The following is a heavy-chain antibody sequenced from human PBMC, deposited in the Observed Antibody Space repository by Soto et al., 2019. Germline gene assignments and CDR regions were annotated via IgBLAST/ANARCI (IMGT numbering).Heavy chain of an antibody. J-gene: IGHJ4*02. D-gene: IGHD6-6*01. V-gene: IGHV4-31*03. CDR3: ARLSSSSRSPFDY. CDR1: GGSISSGGYY. CDR2: IYYSGST. Sequence: NPSETLSLTCTVSGGSISSGGYYWSWIRQHPGKGLEWIGYIYYSGSTYYNPSLKSRVTISVDTSKNQFSLKLSSVTAADTAVYYCARLSSSSRSPFDYWGQGTLVTVSS.